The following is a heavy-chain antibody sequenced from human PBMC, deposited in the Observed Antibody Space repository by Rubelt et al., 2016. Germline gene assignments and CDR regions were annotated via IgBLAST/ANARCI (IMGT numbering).Heavy chain of an antibody. J-gene: IGHJ4*02. D-gene: IGHD5-18*01. CDR1: GGSISSSSYY. CDR2: IYYSGST. Sequence: QLQLQESGPGLVKPSETLSLTCTVSGGSISSSSYYWGWIRQPPGKGLEWIGSIYYSGSTNYNPSLKSRVTISVDTSKNQFSRKLSSVTAADTAVYYCARGMGYSYGRRHYDGFGYWGQGTLVTVSS. CDR3: ARGMGYSYGRRHYDGFGY. V-gene: IGHV4-39*07.